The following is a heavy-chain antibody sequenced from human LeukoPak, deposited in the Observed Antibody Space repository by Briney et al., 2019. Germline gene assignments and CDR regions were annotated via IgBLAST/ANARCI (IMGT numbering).Heavy chain of an antibody. CDR2: VFYSGST. CDR1: GGSIAIGDYY. Sequence: SQTLSLTCSVSGGSIAIGDYYWTWIRQPPGKGLEWLGYVFYSGSTHENPSLKSRLAISLDTSKNKFSLRLNSVTAADTAVYYCASMVRGLNAFDIWGRGTMVTVSS. CDR3: ASMVRGLNAFDI. D-gene: IGHD3-10*01. V-gene: IGHV4-30-4*01. J-gene: IGHJ3*02.